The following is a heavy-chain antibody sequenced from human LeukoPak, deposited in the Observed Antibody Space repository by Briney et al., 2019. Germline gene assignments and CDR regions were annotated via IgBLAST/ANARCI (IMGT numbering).Heavy chain of an antibody. CDR1: GYTFTSYG. CDR2: ISAYNGNT. D-gene: IGHD6-13*01. V-gene: IGHV1-18*01. Sequence: ASVKVSCKASGYTFTSYGISWVRQAPGQGREWMGWISAYNGNTNYAQKLQGRDTTTTDTTTSTAYLELRSLRSDDKAVYYCARDLSIAAAGGTDYFDYWGQGTLVTVSS. J-gene: IGHJ4*02. CDR3: ARDLSIAAAGGTDYFDY.